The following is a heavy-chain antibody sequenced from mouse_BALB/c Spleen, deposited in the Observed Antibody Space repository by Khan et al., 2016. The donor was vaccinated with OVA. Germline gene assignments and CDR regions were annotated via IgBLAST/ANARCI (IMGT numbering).Heavy chain of an antibody. J-gene: IGHJ2*01. V-gene: IGHV1-7*01. Sequence: SGAELAKPGASVKMSCKASGYTFTTYWMHWVKQRPGQGLEWIGYINPTSDYTDYNEKFKDKATLSADKSSSTAYMQLSSLTSEDSAVYYCARDRIDYWGQGTTLTVSS. CDR1: GYTFTTYW. CDR2: INPTSDYT. CDR3: ARDRIDY.